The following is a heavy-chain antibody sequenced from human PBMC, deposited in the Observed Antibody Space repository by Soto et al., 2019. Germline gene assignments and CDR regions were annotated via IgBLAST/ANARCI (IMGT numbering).Heavy chain of an antibody. D-gene: IGHD6-6*01. CDR2: ISYDESNK. Sequence: QVQLVESGGGVVQPGRSLRLSCAASGFTFSSYGMHWVRQAPGKGLEWVAVISYDESNKYYADSVKGRFTISRDNSKNTLYLQMNSLRAEDTAVYYCAKTRRIAARQPDDYWGQGTLVTVSS. V-gene: IGHV3-30*18. CDR1: GFTFSSYG. CDR3: AKTRRIAARQPDDY. J-gene: IGHJ4*02.